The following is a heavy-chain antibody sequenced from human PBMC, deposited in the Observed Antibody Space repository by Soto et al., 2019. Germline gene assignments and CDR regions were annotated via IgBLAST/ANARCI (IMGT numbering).Heavy chain of an antibody. V-gene: IGHV4-34*01. Sequence: QVQLQQWGAGLLKPSETLSLTCAVYGGSFSDYYWSWIRQPPGKGLEWIGEINHSGSTNYNPSLKSRVTISVDTSKNQFSLKLSSVTAADTAVYYCARGRRTPITIFGVVKGYFDYWGQGTLVTVSS. D-gene: IGHD3-3*01. CDR1: GGSFSDYY. CDR2: INHSGST. J-gene: IGHJ4*02. CDR3: ARGRRTPITIFGVVKGYFDY.